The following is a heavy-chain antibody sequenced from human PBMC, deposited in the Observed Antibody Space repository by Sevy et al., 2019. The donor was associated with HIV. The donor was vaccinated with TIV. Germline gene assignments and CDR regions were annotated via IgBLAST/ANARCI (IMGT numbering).Heavy chain of an antibody. CDR2: ISTSSSYT. D-gene: IGHD6-19*01. CDR1: GFTFSDYY. CDR3: ARARYTSGWGYFDY. J-gene: IGHJ4*02. V-gene: IGHV3-11*06. Sequence: GGSLRLSCAASGFTFSDYYMSWIRQAPGKGLEWVSYISTSSSYTNYAASVKGRFTISRDNAKSSLYLHMNSLRAEDTAVYYCARARYTSGWGYFDYWGQGTLVTVSS.